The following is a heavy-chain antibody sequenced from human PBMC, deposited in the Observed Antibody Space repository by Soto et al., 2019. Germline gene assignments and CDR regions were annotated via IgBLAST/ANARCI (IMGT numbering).Heavy chain of an antibody. CDR3: AKLDVPFILPIAAAGLYYFDY. CDR2: ISGSGGST. CDR1: GFTFSSYA. V-gene: IGHV3-23*01. J-gene: IGHJ4*02. D-gene: IGHD6-13*01. Sequence: GGSLRLSCAASGFTFSSYAMSWVRQAPGKGLEWVSAISGSGGSTYYADSVKGRFTISRDNSKNTLYLQMNSLRAEDTAVYYCAKLDVPFILPIAAAGLYYFDYWGQGTLVTVS.